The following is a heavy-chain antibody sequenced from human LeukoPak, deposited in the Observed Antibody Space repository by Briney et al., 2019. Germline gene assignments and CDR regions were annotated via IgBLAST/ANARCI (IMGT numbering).Heavy chain of an antibody. D-gene: IGHD6-13*01. CDR1: GGSISSYY. CDR3: AREVVASAEVDY. Sequence: TSETLSLTCTVSGGSISSYYWSWIRQPPGKGLEWIGYIYYSGSTSYSPSLKSRVTISIDTSKNQFSLKLSSVTAADTAVYYCAREVVASAEVDYWGQGALVTVSS. CDR2: IYYSGST. J-gene: IGHJ4*02. V-gene: IGHV4-59*12.